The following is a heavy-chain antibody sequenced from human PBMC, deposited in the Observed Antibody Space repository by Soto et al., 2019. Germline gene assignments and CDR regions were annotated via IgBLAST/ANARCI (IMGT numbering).Heavy chain of an antibody. V-gene: IGHV5-51*01. D-gene: IGHD3-22*01. CDR3: ARYYYDSSGYSYLDY. CDR2: IYPGDSDT. CDR1: GYSFTSSW. Sequence: GESLKTSCKGAGYSFTSSWIGWVRQMPGKGLEWMGIIYPGDSDTRYSPSFQGQVTISADKSISTAYLQWSSLKASDTALYYCARYYYDSSGYSYLDYWGQGTLVTVSS. J-gene: IGHJ4*02.